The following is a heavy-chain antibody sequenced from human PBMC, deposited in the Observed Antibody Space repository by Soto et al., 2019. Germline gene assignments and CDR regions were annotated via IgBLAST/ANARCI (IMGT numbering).Heavy chain of an antibody. CDR1: GGSISSGGYY. Sequence: SETPSLTCTVSGGSISSGGYYWSWIRQHPGKGLEWIGYIYYSGSTYYNPSLKSRVTISVDTSKNQFSLKLSSVTAADTAVYYCAREEGYCSSTSCQDWFDPWGQVTLVTVSS. V-gene: IGHV4-31*03. J-gene: IGHJ5*02. CDR3: AREEGYCSSTSCQDWFDP. CDR2: IYYSGST. D-gene: IGHD2-2*01.